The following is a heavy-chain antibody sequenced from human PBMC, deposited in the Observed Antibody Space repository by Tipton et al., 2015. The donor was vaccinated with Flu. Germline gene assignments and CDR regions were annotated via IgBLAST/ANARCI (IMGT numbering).Heavy chain of an antibody. J-gene: IGHJ3*02. CDR2: IKSKTVGGTI. CDR3: TTGGMATIDDGLDI. D-gene: IGHD5-24*01. V-gene: IGHV3-15*01. CDR1: GFTFSNAW. Sequence: VQLVQSGGGLVKPGGSLRLSCAASGFTFSNAWMTWVRQAPGKGLEWVGRIKSKTVGGTIDYAAPVKGRFTISRDDSKTTLYLQMNNLKIDDTAVYYCTTGGMATIDDGLDIWGQGTMVTVSS.